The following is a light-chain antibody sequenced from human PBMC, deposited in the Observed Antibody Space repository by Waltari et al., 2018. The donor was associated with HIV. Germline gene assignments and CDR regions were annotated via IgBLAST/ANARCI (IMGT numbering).Light chain of an antibody. J-gene: IGLJ3*02. CDR2: DVG. Sequence: QSALTQPRSVSGSPGQSVTISCTGTSSDVGGYNYVSWYQPHPAKAPKLILYDVGRRPSGIPDRLSGSRSGNRASLNISGLQADDEAHYYCCSYAGSDTWVFGGGTKVTVL. CDR1: SSDVGGYNY. CDR3: CSYAGSDTWV. V-gene: IGLV2-11*01.